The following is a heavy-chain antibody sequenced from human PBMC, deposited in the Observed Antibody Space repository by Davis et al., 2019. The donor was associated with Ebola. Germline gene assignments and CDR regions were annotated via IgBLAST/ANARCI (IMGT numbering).Heavy chain of an antibody. V-gene: IGHV1-2*05. CDR2: INPDGGCT. D-gene: IGHD4-17*01. CDR3: ARGRTTVTNGGVYNWFDL. Sequence: AASVTVSCKASGYTFSRYYIHWIRQAPGQGLEWVGRINPDGGCTGFGPAFQGRVSLTRDKLTPTAYMELNNLRSDDTGVYYCARGRTTVTNGGVYNWFDLWGQGTLVTVS. J-gene: IGHJ5*02. CDR1: GYTFSRYY.